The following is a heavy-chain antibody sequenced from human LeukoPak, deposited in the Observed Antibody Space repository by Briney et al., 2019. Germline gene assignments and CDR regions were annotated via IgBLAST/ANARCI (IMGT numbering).Heavy chain of an antibody. CDR1: GFTFSSYE. J-gene: IGHJ3*02. D-gene: IGHD2-15*01. Sequence: GQSLTLSCTASGFTFSSYEMNWVRQAPGKGQDLGSYISPSGSSKYYANSVKGRFTISRDNAKNSLYLQMNNLRPEDTAVYYCARGGHCSDVICYSYNAFDIWGQGTMVTVSS. CDR2: ISPSGSSK. V-gene: IGHV3-48*03. CDR3: ARGGHCSDVICYSYNAFDI.